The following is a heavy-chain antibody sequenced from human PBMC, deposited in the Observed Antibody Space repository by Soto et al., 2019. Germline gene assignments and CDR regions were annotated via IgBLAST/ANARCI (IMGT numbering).Heavy chain of an antibody. V-gene: IGHV3-73*01. CDR2: IRSKANSYAT. D-gene: IGHD6-6*01. CDR3: TRLEDSLVPYYYGMDV. Sequence: EVQLVESGGGLVQPGGSLKLSCAASGFTFSGSAMHWVRQASGKGLEWVGRIRSKANSYATAYAASVKGRFTISRDDSKXXAYLQMNSLKTEDTAVYYCTRLEDSLVPYYYGMDVWGQGTTVTVSS. CDR1: GFTFSGSA. J-gene: IGHJ6*02.